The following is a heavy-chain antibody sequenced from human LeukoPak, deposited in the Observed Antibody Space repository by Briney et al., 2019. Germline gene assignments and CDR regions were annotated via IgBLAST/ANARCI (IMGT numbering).Heavy chain of an antibody. CDR1: AVPFHAIL. J-gene: IGHJ3*01. Sequence: TLSLTCAVPAVPFHAILLGSLPHSSAQLLYTIGHAYYIGKPTCSPSLESRVSISVDTSKNQFSLELTSVTAADTAVYYCARRFRTGGDLHHDAYEVWGQGTVVTVSS. D-gene: IGHD3-16*01. CDR3: ARRFRTGGDLHHDAYEV. V-gene: IGHV4-59*12. CDR2: AYYIGKP.